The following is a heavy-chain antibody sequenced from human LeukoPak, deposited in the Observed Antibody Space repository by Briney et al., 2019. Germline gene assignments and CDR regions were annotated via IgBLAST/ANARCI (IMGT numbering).Heavy chain of an antibody. CDR1: GGSISSSGHY. V-gene: IGHV4-39*07. CDR2: IYYSGSA. D-gene: IGHD6-25*01. J-gene: IGHJ5*02. Sequence: SETLSLTCTVSGGSISSSGHYWGWIRQPPGKGLEWIGSIYYSGSAYYNPSLNTRVTISVDTSKNQFSLKLSSVTAADTAVYYCAVGYHNPFDPWGQGTLVAVSS. CDR3: AVGYHNPFDP.